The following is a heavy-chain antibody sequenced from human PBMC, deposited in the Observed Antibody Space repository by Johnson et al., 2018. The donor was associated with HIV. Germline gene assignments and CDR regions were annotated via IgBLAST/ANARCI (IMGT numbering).Heavy chain of an antibody. Sequence: VQLVESGGGVVRPGGSLRLSCAASGFTFDDYGMSWVRQAPGKGLEWVSGINWNGGSTAYGDSVKGRFTISRDNAKNSLYLQMNSLRAEDTGLYYCAKDIASGDTNGGTLDIWGQGTMVTVSS. CDR1: GFTFDDYG. J-gene: IGHJ3*02. CDR2: INWNGGST. V-gene: IGHV3-20*04. D-gene: IGHD2-8*01. CDR3: AKDIASGDTNGGTLDI.